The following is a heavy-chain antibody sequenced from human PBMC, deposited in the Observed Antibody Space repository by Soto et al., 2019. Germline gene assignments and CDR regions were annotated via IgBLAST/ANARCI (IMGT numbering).Heavy chain of an antibody. V-gene: IGHV3-23*01. Sequence: PGGSLRLSCAASGFPFCENAMSWVRQAPRKGLEWVSSVSGSAGRTHYADSRRGRFTVSRDESKTTVYLQMNGLRAEDTALYYCVKDTQWLSRGNLDYWGQGTLDTVSS. D-gene: IGHD6-19*01. CDR1: GFPFCENA. CDR3: VKDTQWLSRGNLDY. CDR2: VSGSAGRT. J-gene: IGHJ4*02.